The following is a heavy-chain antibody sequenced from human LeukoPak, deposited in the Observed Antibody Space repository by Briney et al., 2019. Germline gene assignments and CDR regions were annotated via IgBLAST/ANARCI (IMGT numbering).Heavy chain of an antibody. D-gene: IGHD6-13*01. Sequence: ASVKVSCKASGYTFTSYGISWVRQAPGQGLEWMGWINPNTGGANYAQKFQGRVIMTRDTSISTAYMELTRLRSDDTAVYYCARGESSHYDYWGQGTLVTVSS. CDR1: GYTFTSYG. CDR3: ARGESSHYDY. V-gene: IGHV1-2*02. CDR2: INPNTGGA. J-gene: IGHJ4*02.